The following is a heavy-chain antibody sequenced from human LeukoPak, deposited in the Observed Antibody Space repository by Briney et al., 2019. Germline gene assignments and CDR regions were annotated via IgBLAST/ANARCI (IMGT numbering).Heavy chain of an antibody. J-gene: IGHJ4*02. Sequence: ASVKVSCKASGGTFSSYAISWVRQAPGQGLEWMGRIIPIFGTANYAQKFQGRVTITTDESTSTAYMELSSLRSEDTAVYYCAYSGSSGGYYFDYWGQGTLVTVSS. CDR1: GGTFSSYA. CDR2: IIPIFGTA. D-gene: IGHD6-6*01. V-gene: IGHV1-69*05. CDR3: AYSGSSGGYYFDY.